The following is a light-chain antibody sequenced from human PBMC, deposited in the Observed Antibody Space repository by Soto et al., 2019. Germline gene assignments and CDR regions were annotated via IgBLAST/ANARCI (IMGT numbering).Light chain of an antibody. CDR2: DAS. CDR1: QSVSSS. J-gene: IGKJ5*01. Sequence: ETVLTQSPATLSLSPGERATLSCRASQSVSSSLAWYQQKPGQAPRLLIYDASNRATGIPARFSGSGSGTDFTLTISSLEPEDFAVYYCQQRETLITFGQGTRLEIK. V-gene: IGKV3-11*01. CDR3: QQRETLIT.